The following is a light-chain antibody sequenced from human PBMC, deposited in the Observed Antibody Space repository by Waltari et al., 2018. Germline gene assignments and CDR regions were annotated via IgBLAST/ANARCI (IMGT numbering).Light chain of an antibody. CDR2: WAS. Sequence: DIVMTQSPDSLAVPLGERATISCKSSQSVLYNSNNYNYLAWFQQKPGQPPKLFIYWASTRESGVPDRFSGSGSGTDFTLTITSLQAEDVAVYYCQQYYVTPLTFGGGTKVEVK. CDR3: QQYYVTPLT. CDR1: QSVLYNSNNYNY. J-gene: IGKJ4*01. V-gene: IGKV4-1*01.